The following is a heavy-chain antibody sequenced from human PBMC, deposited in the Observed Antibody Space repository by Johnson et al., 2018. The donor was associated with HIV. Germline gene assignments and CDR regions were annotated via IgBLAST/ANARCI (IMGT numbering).Heavy chain of an antibody. CDR2: IKQDGSEK. CDR3: ARGGGFYYYDSSGYYRRGGAFDI. Sequence: VQLVESGGGLVQPGGSLRLSCAASGFTFSSYWMSWVRQAPGQGLEWVANIKQDGSEKYYVDSVKGRFTISRDNAKNSLYLQMNSLRAEDTAVYYCARGGGFYYYDSSGYYRRGGAFDIWGQGTMVTVSS. CDR1: GFTFSSYW. V-gene: IGHV3-7*01. J-gene: IGHJ3*02. D-gene: IGHD3-22*01.